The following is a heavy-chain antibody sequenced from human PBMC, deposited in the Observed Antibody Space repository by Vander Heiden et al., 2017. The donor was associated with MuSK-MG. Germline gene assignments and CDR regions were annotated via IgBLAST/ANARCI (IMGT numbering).Heavy chain of an antibody. CDR3: AREYSYGLDY. CDR1: GGSFSGYY. Sequence: QVQLQQWGAGLLKPSETLSLTCAVYGGSFSGYYWSWIRQPPGKGLEWIGEINHSGSTNYNPSLKSRVTISVDTSKNQFSLKLSSVTAADTAVYYCAREYSYGLDYWGQGTLVTVSS. CDR2: INHSGST. V-gene: IGHV4-34*01. D-gene: IGHD5-18*01. J-gene: IGHJ4*02.